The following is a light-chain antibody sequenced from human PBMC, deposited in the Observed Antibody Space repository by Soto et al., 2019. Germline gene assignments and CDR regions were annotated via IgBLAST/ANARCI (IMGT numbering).Light chain of an antibody. J-gene: IGKJ2*01. CDR2: AAS. Sequence: DIQMTQSPSSLSASVGDRVTITCRASQGIGNYLAWYQQKPGKVPKLLIYAASTLQSGVPSRFSGSGSGTDFTLTISSLQPEDVATYYCQKSNRAPYTFGQGTNLEIK. CDR1: QGIGNY. CDR3: QKSNRAPYT. V-gene: IGKV1-27*01.